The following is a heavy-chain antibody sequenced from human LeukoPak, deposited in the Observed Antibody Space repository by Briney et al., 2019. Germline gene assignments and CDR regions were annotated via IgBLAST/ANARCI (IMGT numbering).Heavy chain of an antibody. J-gene: IGHJ6*03. D-gene: IGHD2-2*01. CDR3: ARIRPHCSSTSCYVHYYYYMDV. CDR2: ISGSGGDT. V-gene: IGHV3-23*01. Sequence: GGSLRLSCAASGFTYSNFAMSWVRQAPGKGLAWVSSISGSGGDTYYADSVRGRFTISRDNSKNTLYLQMNSLRAEDTAVYYCARIRPHCSSTSCYVHYYYYMDVWGKGTTVTVSS. CDR1: GFTYSNFA.